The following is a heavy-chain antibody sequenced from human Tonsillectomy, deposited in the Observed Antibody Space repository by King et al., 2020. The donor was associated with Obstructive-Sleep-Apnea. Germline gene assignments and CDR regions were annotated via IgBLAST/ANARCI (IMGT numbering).Heavy chain of an antibody. CDR2: INPNSGGT. CDR3: ARDAAAEFHRRVNYFDY. J-gene: IGHJ4*02. D-gene: IGHD6-13*01. V-gene: IGHV1-2*02. Sequence: QLVQSGAEVKKPGASVKVSCKASGYSFTGNYMHWGRQAPGQGLEWVGWINPNSGGTDYAQKFPGRVTMTRDTSISTAYMELSRLSSDDTAVYYCARDAAAEFHRRVNYFDYWGQGTLVTVSS. CDR1: GYSFTGNY.